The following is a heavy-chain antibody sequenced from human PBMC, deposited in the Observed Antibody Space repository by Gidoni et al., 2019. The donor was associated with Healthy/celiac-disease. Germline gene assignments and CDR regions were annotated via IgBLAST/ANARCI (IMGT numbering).Heavy chain of an antibody. V-gene: IGHV4-59*01. D-gene: IGHD6-13*01. J-gene: IGHJ3*02. CDR3: ARDWGIATQPTGAFDI. CDR2: ISYSGST. Sequence: QVQLQESGPGLVKPSETLSLTCTVSGGSIGSYYWSWIRQPPGKGLEWIGYISYSGSTNYNPSLKSRVTISVDTSKNQFSLKLSSVTAADTAVYYCARDWGIATQPTGAFDIWGQGTMVTVSS. CDR1: GGSIGSYY.